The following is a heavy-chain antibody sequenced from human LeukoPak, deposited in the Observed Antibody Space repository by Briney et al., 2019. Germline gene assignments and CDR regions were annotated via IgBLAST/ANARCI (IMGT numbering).Heavy chain of an antibody. J-gene: IGHJ3*02. Sequence: GRSLRLSCAASGFTFDDYAMYWVRQAPGKGLEWVSGISWNSDTLDYADSVKGRFTISRDNAKSSLYLQMSSLRAEDTALYYCAKCRVVLAVLDAFDIWGQGTLVTVSS. CDR1: GFTFDDYA. D-gene: IGHD2-15*01. CDR2: ISWNSDTL. CDR3: AKCRVVLAVLDAFDI. V-gene: IGHV3-9*01.